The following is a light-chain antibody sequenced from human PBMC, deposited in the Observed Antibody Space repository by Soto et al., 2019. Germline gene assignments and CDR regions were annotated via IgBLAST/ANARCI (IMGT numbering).Light chain of an antibody. CDR1: SSYIGSKY. CDR3: AAWDYSLSGYV. Sequence: QSVLTQPPSASGTPGQRVTISCSGSSSYIGSKYVYWYQQLPGTAPKLLIYRNDQRPSRISDRFSGSKSGTSASLAISGLRSEDEADYYCAAWDYSLSGYVFGTGTKVTVL. J-gene: IGLJ1*01. CDR2: RND. V-gene: IGLV1-47*01.